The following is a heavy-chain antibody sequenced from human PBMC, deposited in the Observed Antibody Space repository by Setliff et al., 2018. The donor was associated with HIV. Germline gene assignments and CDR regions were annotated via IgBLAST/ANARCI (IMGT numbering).Heavy chain of an antibody. CDR1: GYTFTDYY. J-gene: IGHJ6*03. V-gene: IGHV1-2*02. CDR2: INPKSGGT. CDR3: ARDGGGPGDYYYYMDV. Sequence: GASVKVSCKASGYTFTDYYMHWVRQAPGQGLEWMGWINPKSGGTNSALKFQGRVTMTRDTSISTAYMGLSRLRSDDTAVYYCARDGGGPGDYYYYMDVWAKGTTVTVSS. D-gene: IGHD3-16*01.